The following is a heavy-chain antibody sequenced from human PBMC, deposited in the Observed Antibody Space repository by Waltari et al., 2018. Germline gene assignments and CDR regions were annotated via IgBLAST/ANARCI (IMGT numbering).Heavy chain of an antibody. D-gene: IGHD3-9*01. CDR3: AREYYDILTGYEYYFDY. Sequence: QVQLQQWGAGLLKPSETLSLTCAVYGGSFSGYYWSWIRQPPGKGLEWIGEINHSGSTNYNPSLKSRVTISVDTSKNQFSLKLSSVTAADTAVYYCAREYYDILTGYEYYFDYWGQGTLVTVSS. CDR2: INHSGST. CDR1: GGSFSGYY. J-gene: IGHJ4*02. V-gene: IGHV4-34*01.